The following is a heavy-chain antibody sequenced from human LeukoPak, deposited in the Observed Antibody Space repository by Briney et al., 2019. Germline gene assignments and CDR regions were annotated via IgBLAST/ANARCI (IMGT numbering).Heavy chain of an antibody. CDR2: IDGGGRT. V-gene: IGHV3-66*01. J-gene: IGHJ2*01. Sequence: PGGSLRLSCAASGFIVSSNYMSWVRHAPGRGLEWVSTIDGGGRTSYADSVKGRFTISRDNSKNTAHLHVNSLRVEDTAVYYCTRRRDSGTYSFVHWYFDLWGRGTLVTVSS. CDR3: TRRRDSGTYSFVHWYFDL. CDR1: GFIVSSNY. D-gene: IGHD1-26*01.